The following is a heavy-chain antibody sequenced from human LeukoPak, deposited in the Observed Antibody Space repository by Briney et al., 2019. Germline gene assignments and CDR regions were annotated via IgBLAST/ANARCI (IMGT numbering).Heavy chain of an antibody. V-gene: IGHV1-18*01. CDR3: ATKVGATVIFDY. CDR1: GYTFTSYG. J-gene: IGHJ4*02. D-gene: IGHD1-26*01. CDR2: ISAYNGNT. Sequence: ASVKVSCKASGYTFTSYGISWVRQAPGQGLEWMGWISAYNGNTNYAQKLQGRVTMTTDTSTSTAYMELSSLRSEDTAVYYCATKVGATVIFDYWGQGTLVTVSS.